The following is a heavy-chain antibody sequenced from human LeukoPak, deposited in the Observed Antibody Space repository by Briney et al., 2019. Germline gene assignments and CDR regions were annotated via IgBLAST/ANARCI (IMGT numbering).Heavy chain of an antibody. CDR3: ASSYYYGSGTRSEPGDAFDI. Sequence: RAGESLKISCKGSGYSFTSYWIGWVRQMPGKGLEWMGIIYPGDSDTRYSPSFQGQVTISADKSISTAYLQWSSLKASDTAMYYCASSYYYGSGTRSEPGDAFDIWGQGTMVTVSS. J-gene: IGHJ3*02. V-gene: IGHV5-51*01. CDR2: IYPGDSDT. CDR1: GYSFTSYW. D-gene: IGHD3-10*01.